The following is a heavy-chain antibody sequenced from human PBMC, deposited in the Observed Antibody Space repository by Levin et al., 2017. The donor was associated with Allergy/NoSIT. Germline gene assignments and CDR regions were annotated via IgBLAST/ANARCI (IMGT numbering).Heavy chain of an antibody. Sequence: GGSLRLSCAASGFTFSNFAMTWVRQAPGKGLEWVSSIRGAGGDTYYADSVNGRFTASRDNSKSTLYLQLSSLRVEDTAIYYCGRDPNGDYIGAFDFWGQGTMVTVSS. J-gene: IGHJ3*01. D-gene: IGHD4-17*01. CDR2: IRGAGGDT. V-gene: IGHV3-23*01. CDR3: GRDPNGDYIGAFDF. CDR1: GFTFSNFA.